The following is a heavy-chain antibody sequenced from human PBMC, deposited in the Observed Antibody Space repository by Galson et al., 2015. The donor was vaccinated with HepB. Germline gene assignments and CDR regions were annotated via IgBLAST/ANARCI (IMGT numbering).Heavy chain of an antibody. CDR1: GFTFEDYA. CDR2: ISWNSGSK. D-gene: IGHD6-13*01. J-gene: IGHJ3*02. CDR3: AKGRGSSWYDAFDI. Sequence: SLRLSCAVPGFTFEDYAMHWVRQAPGKGLEWVSGISWNSGSKGYADSVKGRFTISRGNAKNSLYLQMNSLRAEDTALYYCAKGRGSSWYDAFDIWGQGTMVTVSS. V-gene: IGHV3-9*01.